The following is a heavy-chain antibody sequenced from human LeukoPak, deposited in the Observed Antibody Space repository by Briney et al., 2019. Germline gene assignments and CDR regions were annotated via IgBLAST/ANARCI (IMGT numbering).Heavy chain of an antibody. CDR3: ARTVRGDYVDY. CDR1: GGSISSYY. CDR2: FHYSGST. V-gene: IGHV4-59*07. D-gene: IGHD4-17*01. J-gene: IGHJ4*02. Sequence: SDTLSLTCTVSGGSISSYYWSWIRQPPGKGLEWIGYFHYSGSTNYNPSLKSRVTISVDTSKNQFSRKLSSATTADTAMYYCARTVRGDYVDYWGQGTLVTVSS.